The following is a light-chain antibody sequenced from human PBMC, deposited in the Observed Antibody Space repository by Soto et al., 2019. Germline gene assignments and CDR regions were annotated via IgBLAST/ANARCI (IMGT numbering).Light chain of an antibody. CDR1: QSISSW. V-gene: IGKV1-5*03. J-gene: IGKJ1*01. Sequence: DIQMTQSPSIVSASVGDRVTITCRASQSISSWLAWYQQKPGKAPKILIYKASSLESGVPSRFSGSGSGTEFTLTISSLQPDDFATYYCQQYSSYPTFGQGTKVDIK. CDR2: KAS. CDR3: QQYSSYPT.